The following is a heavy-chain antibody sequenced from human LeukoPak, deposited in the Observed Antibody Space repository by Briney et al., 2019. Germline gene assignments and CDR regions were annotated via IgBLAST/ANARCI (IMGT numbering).Heavy chain of an antibody. CDR2: IYYSGAT. CDR1: GGSISSYY. J-gene: IGHJ4*02. V-gene: IGHV4-59*08. Sequence: SETLSLTCTVSGGSISSYYWIWIRQPPGKGLEWIGSIYYSGATYYNPSLKSRVAISVDTSKNQFSLKLSSVTAADTAVYYCARRRPHTSMVDYWGQGTLVLVSS. CDR3: ARRRPHTSMVDY. D-gene: IGHD5-18*01.